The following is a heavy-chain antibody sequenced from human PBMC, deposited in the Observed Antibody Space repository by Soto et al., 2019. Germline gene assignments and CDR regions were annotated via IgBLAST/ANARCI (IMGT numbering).Heavy chain of an antibody. CDR2: ISGSDGKT. J-gene: IGHJ4*02. Sequence: DVRLAESGGGLVQPGGSLRRSCTTSGFSFASFAMTWVRQAPGKGLEWVATISGSDGKTYYADSVKGRFSISRDTSRNTLYLQMNSLRADDTAIYYCAKWSYLDYWGQGTRVTVSS. CDR3: AKWSYLDY. CDR1: GFSFASFA. V-gene: IGHV3-23*04. D-gene: IGHD3-3*01.